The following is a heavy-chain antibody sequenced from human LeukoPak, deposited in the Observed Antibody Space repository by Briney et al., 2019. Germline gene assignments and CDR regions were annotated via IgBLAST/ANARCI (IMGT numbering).Heavy chain of an antibody. CDR1: GFTFSDHY. V-gene: IGHV3-72*01. D-gene: IGHD3-9*01. J-gene: IGHJ4*02. CDR3: ARGLHDILTGYELLGDY. CDR2: SRNKAKSYTT. Sequence: GGSLRLSCAASGFTFSDHYMDWVRQAPGKGLEWVGRSRNKAKSYTTEYAASVKGRFTISRDDSKNSLYLQMNSLKTEDTAVYYCARGLHDILTGYELLGDYWGQGTLVTVSS.